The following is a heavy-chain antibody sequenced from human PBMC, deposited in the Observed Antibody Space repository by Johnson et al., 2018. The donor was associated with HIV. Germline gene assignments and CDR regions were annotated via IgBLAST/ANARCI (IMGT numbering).Heavy chain of an antibody. Sequence: VQLVESGGGLVQPGGSLRLSCAASGFTVSSNYMSWVRQAPGKGLEWVSVIYSGGSTYYADSVKGRFTISRDNAKNSLYLQMNSLRAEDTAVYYCARGDCTNGVCPPPRRDAFDIWGQGTMVTVSS. CDR3: ARGDCTNGVCPPPRRDAFDI. J-gene: IGHJ3*02. V-gene: IGHV3-66*01. D-gene: IGHD2-8*01. CDR2: IYSGGST. CDR1: GFTVSSNY.